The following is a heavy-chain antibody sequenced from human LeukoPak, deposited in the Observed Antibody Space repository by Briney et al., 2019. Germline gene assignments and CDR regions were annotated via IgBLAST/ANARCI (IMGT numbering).Heavy chain of an antibody. CDR2: ITGSGGGT. D-gene: IGHD2-2*01. CDR1: GFTFSTYA. CDR3: AKGGEVVPAAANDY. V-gene: IGHV3-23*01. Sequence: GGSLRLSCAASGFTFSTYAMNWVRQAPGKGLEWVSAITGSGGGTYYADSVKGRFTISRDNSKNTLYLQMNSLRAEDTAVYYCAKGGEVVPAAANDYWGQGTLVTVSS. J-gene: IGHJ4*02.